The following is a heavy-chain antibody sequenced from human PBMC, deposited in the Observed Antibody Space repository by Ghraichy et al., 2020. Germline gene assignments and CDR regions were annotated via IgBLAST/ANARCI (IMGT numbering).Heavy chain of an antibody. D-gene: IGHD6-19*01. V-gene: IGHV3-66*02. J-gene: IGHJ3*02. CDR3: ASLAQYSSGWYNRAAFDI. CDR1: GFTVSSNY. CDR2: IYSGGST. Sequence: GESLNISCAASGFTVSSNYMSWVRQAPGKGLEWVSVIYSGGSTYYADSVKGRFTISRDNSKNTLYLQMNSLRAEDTAVYYCASLAQYSSGWYNRAAFDIWGQGTMVTVSS.